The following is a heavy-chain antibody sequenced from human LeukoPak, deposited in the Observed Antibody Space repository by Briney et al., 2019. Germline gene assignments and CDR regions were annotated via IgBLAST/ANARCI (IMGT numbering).Heavy chain of an antibody. Sequence: SSETLSLTCTVSGGSISSYYWSWIRQPPGKGLEWIGYIYYSGSTNYNPSLKSRVTISVDTSKNQLSLKLSPVTAADTAVYYCARGGYSYFDYWGQGTLVTVSS. CDR3: ARGGYSYFDY. J-gene: IGHJ4*02. D-gene: IGHD5-18*01. CDR2: IYYSGST. CDR1: GGSISSYY. V-gene: IGHV4-59*08.